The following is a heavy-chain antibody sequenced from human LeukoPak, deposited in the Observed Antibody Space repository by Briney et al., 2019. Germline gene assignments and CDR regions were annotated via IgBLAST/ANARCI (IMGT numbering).Heavy chain of an antibody. J-gene: IGHJ6*03. CDR2: INPSSGST. D-gene: IGHD3-22*01. Sequence: ASVKVSCKASGYTFTRSYMHWVRQAPGQGLEWMGIINPSSGSTSYAQKLQGRVTMTRDTSTSTVYMELSSLRSEDTAVYYCARDGHYYDSSGYPRFYYMDVWGKGTTVTASS. CDR1: GYTFTRSY. CDR3: ARDGHYYDSSGYPRFYYMDV. V-gene: IGHV1-46*04.